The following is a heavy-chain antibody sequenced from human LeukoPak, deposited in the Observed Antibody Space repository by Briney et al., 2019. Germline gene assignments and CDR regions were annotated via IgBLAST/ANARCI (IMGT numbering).Heavy chain of an antibody. CDR2: MNPDGSGS. CDR3: TRILYGDC. D-gene: IGHD3-16*01. Sequence: GGSLRLSCAASGFTFSTYWMHWVRQAPGKGLVWVSRMNPDGSGSYYADSVKGRFTISRDNAKNTLYLQMNSLRAEDTAVYYCTRILYGDCWGQGTLVTGSS. J-gene: IGHJ4*02. CDR1: GFTFSTYW. V-gene: IGHV3-74*01.